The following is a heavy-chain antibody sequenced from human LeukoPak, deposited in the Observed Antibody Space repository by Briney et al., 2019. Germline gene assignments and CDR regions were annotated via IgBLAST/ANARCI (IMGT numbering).Heavy chain of an antibody. V-gene: IGHV3-30*04. J-gene: IGHJ6*03. D-gene: IGHD6-19*01. CDR3: ARSASSGWVYYYYNYMDV. Sequence: GGSLRLSCVASVFNFSSYAMHWVRQAPGKGREWVALISYDGGEKYYADSVKGRFTISRDNSKNTLSLQMNSLTAEDTAVYYCARSASSGWVYYYYNYMDVWGKGTTVTVSS. CDR2: ISYDGGEK. CDR1: VFNFSSYA.